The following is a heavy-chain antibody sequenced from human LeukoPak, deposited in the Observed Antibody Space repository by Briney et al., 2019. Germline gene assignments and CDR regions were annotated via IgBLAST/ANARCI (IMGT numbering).Heavy chain of an antibody. V-gene: IGHV3-30*02. Sequence: GGTLRLSCAASGFTFSSYAMNWVRQAPGKGLEWVAFIRYDGSNKYYADSVKGRFTISRDNSKNTLYLQMNSLRAEDTAVYYCGKVADAFDIWGQGTMVTVSS. CDR3: GKVADAFDI. CDR2: IRYDGSNK. CDR1: GFTFSSYA. J-gene: IGHJ3*02.